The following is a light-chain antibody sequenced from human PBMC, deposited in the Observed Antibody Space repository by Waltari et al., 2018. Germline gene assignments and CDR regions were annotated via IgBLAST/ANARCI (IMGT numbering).Light chain of an antibody. J-gene: IGKJ4*01. CDR3: QQYDGSVLT. CDR1: QTINNNF. V-gene: IGKV3-20*01. Sequence: IVLTQSPDTLSLSPGQRATLSCRASQTINNNFLVWYQQKPGQAPRLIIHGASSRATGLPDRFSGSGSGTDFTLTINSLKPEDSPVYYRQQYDGSVLTFGGGTKVEI. CDR2: GAS.